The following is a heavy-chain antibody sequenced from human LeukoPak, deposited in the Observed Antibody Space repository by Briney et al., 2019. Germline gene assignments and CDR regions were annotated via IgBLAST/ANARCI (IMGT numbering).Heavy chain of an antibody. D-gene: IGHD3-10*01. CDR3: AIYYYGSGSYSRSSGY. V-gene: IGHV4-34*01. CDR1: GGSFSGYY. J-gene: IGHJ4*02. Sequence: SETLSLTCAVYGGSFSGYYWSWIRQPPGKGLEWIGEISHSGSTNYNPSLKSRVTISVDTSKNQFSLKLSSVTAADTAVYYCAIYYYGSGSYSRSSGYWGQGTLVTVSS. CDR2: ISHSGST.